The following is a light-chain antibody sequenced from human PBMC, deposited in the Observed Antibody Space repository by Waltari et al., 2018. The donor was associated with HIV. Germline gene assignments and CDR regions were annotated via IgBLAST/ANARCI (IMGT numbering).Light chain of an antibody. J-gene: IGLJ1*01. CDR2: KDN. CDR1: ALPKQY. Sequence: SYELTQPPSVSVSPGQTARITCSGDALPKQYAYWYQQKPGQAPALVIYKDNERPSGIPERFSGSSSGTTVTLTISGVQTEDEADYYCQSADSSGTYPDVFGTGTKVTVL. V-gene: IGLV3-25*03. CDR3: QSADSSGTYPDV.